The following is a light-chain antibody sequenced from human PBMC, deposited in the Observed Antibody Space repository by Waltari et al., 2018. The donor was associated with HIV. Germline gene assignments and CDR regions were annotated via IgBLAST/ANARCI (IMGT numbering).Light chain of an antibody. CDR1: SSNIGAGYD. CDR2: GAN. J-gene: IGLJ3*02. Sequence: QSVLTQPPSVSGAPGQRVTISCTGSSNIGAGYDVQWYPPLPGTAPTPSTDGANHRPSRVPDPFSCSKSGASASLAIAWLQAEDEADYYCQSYDNSVSDSVVFGGGTKVTVL. CDR3: QSYDNSVSDSVV. V-gene: IGLV1-40*01.